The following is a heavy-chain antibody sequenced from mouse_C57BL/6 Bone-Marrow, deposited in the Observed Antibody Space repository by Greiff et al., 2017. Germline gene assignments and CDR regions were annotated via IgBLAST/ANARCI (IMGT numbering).Heavy chain of an antibody. CDR1: GFSLTSYG. V-gene: IGHV2-6*01. J-gene: IGHJ3*01. CDR3: ASGILRYPFAY. CDR2: IWGVGST. Sequence: VMLVESGPGLVAPSQSLSITCTVSGFSLTSYGVDWVRQSPGKGLEWLGVIWGVGSTNYNSALKSRLSISKDNSKSQVFLKMNSLQTYDTAMYYCASGILRYPFAYWGQGTLVTVSA. D-gene: IGHD1-1*01.